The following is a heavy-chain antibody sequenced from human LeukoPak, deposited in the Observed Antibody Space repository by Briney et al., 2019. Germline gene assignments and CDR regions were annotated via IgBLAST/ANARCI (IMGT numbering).Heavy chain of an antibody. J-gene: IGHJ4*02. CDR1: GGTFSSYA. D-gene: IGHD5-12*01. CDR3: ARDRGPRKVATMCHFDY. CDR2: IIPILGIA. Sequence: ASVKVSCKASGGTFSSYAISWVRQAPGQGLEWMGRIIPILGIANYAQKFQGRVTITADKSTSTAYMELSSLRSEDTAVYYCARDRGPRKVATMCHFDYWGQGTLVTVSS. V-gene: IGHV1-69*04.